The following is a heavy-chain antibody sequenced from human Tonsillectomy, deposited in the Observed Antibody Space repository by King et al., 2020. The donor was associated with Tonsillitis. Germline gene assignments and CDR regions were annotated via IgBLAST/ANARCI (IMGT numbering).Heavy chain of an antibody. CDR3: AKVYSTAWYNDY. Sequence: VQLVESGGGLVQPGGSLRLSCAASGFTFSSYAMNWVRQAPGKGLERVSAISGSGDITYYADSVKGRFTISRDNSKNTLYLQMNSLRAEDTAVYYCAKVYSTAWYNDYWGQGTLVTVSS. V-gene: IGHV3-23*04. D-gene: IGHD6-13*01. CDR1: GFTFSSYA. CDR2: ISGSGDIT. J-gene: IGHJ4*02.